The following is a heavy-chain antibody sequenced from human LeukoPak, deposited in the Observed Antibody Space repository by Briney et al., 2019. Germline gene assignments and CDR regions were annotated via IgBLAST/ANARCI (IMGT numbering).Heavy chain of an antibody. CDR2: ISSSSAYI. Sequence: PGGSLRLSCAASGFTFSDYAMDWVRQAPGEGLEWVSAISSSSAYIYYADSVKGRLTISRDNAKNSVSLQMNSLRAEDTAVYYCARIFRYQLVDYYALDVWGQGTTVTVSS. CDR3: ARIFRYQLVDYYALDV. J-gene: IGHJ6*02. V-gene: IGHV3-21*01. D-gene: IGHD2-2*01. CDR1: GFTFSDYA.